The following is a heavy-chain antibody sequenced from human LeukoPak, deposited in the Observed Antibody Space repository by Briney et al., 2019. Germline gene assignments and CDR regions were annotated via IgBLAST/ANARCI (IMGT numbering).Heavy chain of an antibody. CDR3: ASRAGYTGSWSAFDY. Sequence: PGGSLRLSCAASGFTFSSYILNWVRQAPGKGLEWVANIKQDGSEKYHVDSVKGRFTISRDNAKNSLYLQMNSLRAEDTAVYYCASRAGYTGSWSAFDYWGQGTLVTVSS. CDR2: IKQDGSEK. CDR1: GFTFSSYI. V-gene: IGHV3-7*05. D-gene: IGHD6-13*01. J-gene: IGHJ4*02.